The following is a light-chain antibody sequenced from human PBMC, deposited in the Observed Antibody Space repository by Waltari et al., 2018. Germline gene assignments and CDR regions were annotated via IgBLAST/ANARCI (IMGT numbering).Light chain of an antibody. J-gene: IGKJ2*01. V-gene: IGKV1-33*01. CDR1: QDISNY. Sequence: IQMTQSQSSLSASVGDRVTLTCQASQDISNYLTWYQQKPGKAPKLLIYDASNLETGVPSRFSGSGSWTDFTFTISSLHPEDISTYYCQQYDNLPMYTFGQGTKLEIK. CDR2: DAS. CDR3: QQYDNLPMYT.